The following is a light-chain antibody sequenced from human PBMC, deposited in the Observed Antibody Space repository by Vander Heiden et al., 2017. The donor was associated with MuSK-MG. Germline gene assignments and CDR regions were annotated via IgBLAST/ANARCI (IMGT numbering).Light chain of an antibody. J-gene: IGKJ4*01. CDR3: QQYNNWTLT. V-gene: IGKV3-15*01. CDR2: GAS. Sequence: EIVMTQSPATLSVSPEERATLSCRASQSVSSNLAWYQQKPGQAPRLLIYGASTRATGIPARFSGSGSGTEFTLTISSMQYEDFAVYYCQQYNNWTLTFGGGTKVEIK. CDR1: QSVSSN.